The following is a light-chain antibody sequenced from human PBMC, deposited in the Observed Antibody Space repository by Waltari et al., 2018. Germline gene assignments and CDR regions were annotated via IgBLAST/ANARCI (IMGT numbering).Light chain of an antibody. CDR2: ANS. CDR1: SSNIGAGYG. J-gene: IGLJ3*02. Sequence: QSVLTQPPSVSGAPGQGVTVSCTGSSSNIGAGYGVNWYQQHPGTAPKLLISANSNRPSGVPDRFSGSKSGTSASLAITGLQAEDEADYYCQSYDSSLSGWVFGGGTKVTVL. V-gene: IGLV1-40*01. CDR3: QSYDSSLSGWV.